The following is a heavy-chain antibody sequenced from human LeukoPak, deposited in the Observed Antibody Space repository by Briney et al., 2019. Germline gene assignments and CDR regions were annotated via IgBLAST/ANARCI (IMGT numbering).Heavy chain of an antibody. V-gene: IGHV3-21*01. Sequence: GGSLRLSCAASGFTFSSYSMNWVRQAPGKGLEWVSSISSSSSYIYYADSVKGRFTISRDNAKNSLYLQMNSLRAEDTAVYYCARPFTVGATPDAFDIWGQGTMVTVSS. CDR1: GFTFSSYS. CDR3: ARPFTVGATPDAFDI. CDR2: ISSSSSYI. J-gene: IGHJ3*02. D-gene: IGHD1-26*01.